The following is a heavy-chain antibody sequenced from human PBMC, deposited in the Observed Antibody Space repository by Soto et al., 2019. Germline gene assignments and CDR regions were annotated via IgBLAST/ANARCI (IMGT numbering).Heavy chain of an antibody. CDR1: GGSISSYY. CDR2: IYYSGST. CDR3: ARGFDPSVVGSWFDP. J-gene: IGHJ5*02. Sequence: QVQLQESGPGLVKPSETLSLTCTVSGGSISSYYWSWIRQPPGKGLEWIGYIYYSGSTNYNPSLKSRVTISVDTSKNQFSLKLSSVTAADTAVYYCARGFDPSVVGSWFDPWGQGTLVTVSS. V-gene: IGHV4-59*01. D-gene: IGHD2-15*01.